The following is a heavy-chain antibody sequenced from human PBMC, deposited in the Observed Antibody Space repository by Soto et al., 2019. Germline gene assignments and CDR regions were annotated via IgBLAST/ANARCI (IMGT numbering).Heavy chain of an antibody. V-gene: IGHV4-59*01. D-gene: IGHD5-12*01. CDR3: ARGSRDGYNRFDY. CDR2: VYYTGIA. Sequence: SEALCVTWTVSGGFLTRYYWSGIRQPPGKGLEWIGFVYYTGIARYNPSLKSRVTISVDTSKNQFSLKLSSVTAADTAVYYCARGSRDGYNRFDYWGQGTLVTVS. J-gene: IGHJ4*02. CDR1: GGFLTRYY.